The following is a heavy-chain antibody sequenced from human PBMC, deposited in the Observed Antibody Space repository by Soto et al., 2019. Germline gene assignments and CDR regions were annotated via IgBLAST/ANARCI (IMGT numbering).Heavy chain of an antibody. V-gene: IGHV3-21*01. CDR1: GFTFSSYS. J-gene: IGHJ5*02. CDR3: ARSGYSYGRNWFDP. CDR2: ISSTSSYI. D-gene: IGHD5-18*01. Sequence: EVQLVESGGGLVQPGGSLRLSCAASGFTFSSYSMNWARQAPGKGLEWVSYISSTSSYIYYADSVKGRFTISRDNAKNSLYLQMNSLRAEDTAVYYCARSGYSYGRNWFDPWGQGTLVTVSS.